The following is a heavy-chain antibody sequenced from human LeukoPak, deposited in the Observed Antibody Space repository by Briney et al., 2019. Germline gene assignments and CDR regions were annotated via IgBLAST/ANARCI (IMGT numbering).Heavy chain of an antibody. D-gene: IGHD3-9*01. V-gene: IGHV3-21*01. J-gene: IGHJ4*02. CDR2: ISSSSSYI. Sequence: PGGSLRLSCAASGLTFSSYSMNWIRQAPGKGLEWVSSISSSSSYIYYADSVKGRFTISRDNAKNSLYLQMNSLRAEDTAVYYCARELRYFDWLPYYFDYWGQGTLVTVSS. CDR3: ARELRYFDWLPYYFDY. CDR1: GLTFSSYS.